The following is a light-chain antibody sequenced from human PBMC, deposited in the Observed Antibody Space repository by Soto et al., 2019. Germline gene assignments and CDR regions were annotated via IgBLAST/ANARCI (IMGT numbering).Light chain of an antibody. CDR3: QQYYSSPRT. V-gene: IGKV3-20*01. CDR2: GAS. J-gene: IGKJ1*01. CDR1: QSVSSSY. Sequence: EIVLTQSPGTLSLSPGERATLSCRASQSVSSSYLAWYQQKPGQAPRLLIYGASSRATGIPDRFSGSGSGTDFTLTISRLEPEDFAVYYCQQYYSSPRTFGRGTK.